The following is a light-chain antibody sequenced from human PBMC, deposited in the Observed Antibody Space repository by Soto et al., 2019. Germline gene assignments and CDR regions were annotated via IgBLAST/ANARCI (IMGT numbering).Light chain of an antibody. J-gene: IGLJ1*01. CDR3: SSYTSSSTLGV. Sequence: QSVLTQPASVSGSPGQSITISCTGTSGDVGGYNYVSWYQQHPGKAPKLMIYEVSNRPSGVSNRFSGSKSGNTASLTISGLQAEDEADYYCSSYTSSSTLGVFXTGTKVTVL. V-gene: IGLV2-14*01. CDR1: SGDVGGYNY. CDR2: EVS.